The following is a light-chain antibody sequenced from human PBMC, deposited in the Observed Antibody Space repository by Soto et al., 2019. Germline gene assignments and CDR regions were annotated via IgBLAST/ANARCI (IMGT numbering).Light chain of an antibody. J-gene: IGKJ1*01. V-gene: IGKV3-20*01. CDR3: QQYEAVVT. Sequence: DIECTQSPGTLSFSPRERATLCCRASQSLTNNYFAWYQQKPGRALRLLIDGASTRATGIPDRFRGSGSGTDVTLTISRLEPEDVAVYYCQQYEAVVTFGQGTKVDIK. CDR1: QSLTNNY. CDR2: GAS.